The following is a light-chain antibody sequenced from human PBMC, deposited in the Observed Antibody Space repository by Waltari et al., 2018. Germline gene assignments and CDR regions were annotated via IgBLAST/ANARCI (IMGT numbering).Light chain of an antibody. J-gene: IGLJ2*01. Sequence: QLVLTQSPSASASLGASVKLTCTLSSRHSNYAIASHQPQPQKGPRYLMKLNSDGSHTRGDGIPDRFAGSSSGAERFLTISRLQSEDEADYYCQTWDTDNHVVFGGGTKLIVL. V-gene: IGLV4-69*01. CDR2: LNSDGSH. CDR3: QTWDTDNHVV. CDR1: SRHSNYA.